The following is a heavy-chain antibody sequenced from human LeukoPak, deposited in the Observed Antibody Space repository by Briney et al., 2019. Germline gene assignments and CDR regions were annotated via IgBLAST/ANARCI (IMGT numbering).Heavy chain of an antibody. J-gene: IGHJ3*02. CDR1: GFTFSSYW. Sequence: GGSLRLSCVASGFTFSSYWMTWVRQAPGKGLEWVANIKTDGSQIYYVDSVKGRFTISRDNAKNSLYLQMNSLRAEDTAVYYCAREIGDYDFWSGSIAAFDIWGQGTMVTVSS. CDR2: IKTDGSQI. V-gene: IGHV3-7*01. D-gene: IGHD3-3*01. CDR3: AREIGDYDFWSGSIAAFDI.